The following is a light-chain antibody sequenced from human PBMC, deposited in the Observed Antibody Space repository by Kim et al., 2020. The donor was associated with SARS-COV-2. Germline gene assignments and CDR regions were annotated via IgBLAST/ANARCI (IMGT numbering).Light chain of an antibody. V-gene: IGLV2-14*03. Sequence: QSVLTQPASASGSPGQSITISCAGTSSDVGGYDYVSWYQQHPGKVPKLMIYDVTNRPSGVSNRFSGSKSGNTASLTISGLQAEDEADYYCSSYTSSSSRVFGGGTQLTVL. CDR3: SSYTSSSSRV. CDR2: DVT. J-gene: IGLJ3*02. CDR1: SSDVGGYDY.